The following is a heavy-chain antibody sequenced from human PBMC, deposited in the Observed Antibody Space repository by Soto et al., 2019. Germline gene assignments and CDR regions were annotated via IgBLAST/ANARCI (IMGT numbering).Heavy chain of an antibody. Sequence: SVKVSCKGCGGTFSSYAISWVRQAPGQGLEWMGGIIPIFGTANYAQKFQGRVTITEDKSTSTAYMELSSLRSEDTAVYYCTGAVAGTGHYYYYGMDVWGQGTTVTVSS. CDR1: GGTFSSYA. CDR3: TGAVAGTGHYYYYGMDV. V-gene: IGHV1-69*06. J-gene: IGHJ6*02. D-gene: IGHD6-19*01. CDR2: IIPIFGTA.